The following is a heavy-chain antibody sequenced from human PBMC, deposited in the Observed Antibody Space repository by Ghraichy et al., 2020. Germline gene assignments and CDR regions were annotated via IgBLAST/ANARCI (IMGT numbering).Heavy chain of an antibody. CDR3: ARGGRAVFGVVKYYYYGMDV. CDR2: INHSGST. J-gene: IGHJ6*02. D-gene: IGHD3-3*01. Sequence: SETLSLTCAVYGGSFSGYYWSWIRQPPGKGLEWIGEINHSGSTNYNPSLKSRVTISVDTSKNQFSLKLSSVTAADTAVYYCARGGRAVFGVVKYYYYGMDVWGQGTTVTVSS. V-gene: IGHV4-34*01. CDR1: GGSFSGYY.